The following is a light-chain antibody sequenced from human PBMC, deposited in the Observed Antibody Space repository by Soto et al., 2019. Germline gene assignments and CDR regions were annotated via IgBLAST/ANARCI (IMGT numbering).Light chain of an antibody. CDR2: KAS. Sequence: DIPMPQSPSTLSASVGDRVTITCRASQSISSWLAWYQQKPGKAPKLLIYKASSLESGVPSRFSGSGSGTEFTLSISSLQPYDFATYYCQQYNTYSPKNPFGQGTKVEIK. CDR3: QQYNTYSPKNP. CDR1: QSISSW. V-gene: IGKV1-5*03. J-gene: IGKJ1*01.